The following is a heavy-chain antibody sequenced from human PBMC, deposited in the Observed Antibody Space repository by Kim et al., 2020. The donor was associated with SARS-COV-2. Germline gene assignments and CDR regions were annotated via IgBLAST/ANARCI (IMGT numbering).Heavy chain of an antibody. CDR2: IGPAGDT. V-gene: IGHV3-13*04. J-gene: IGHJ5*02. CDR1: GFILSNYD. D-gene: IGHD1-26*01. Sequence: GGSLRLSCAASGFILSNYDMHWVRQAAGKGLEWVSVIGPAGDTYYPGSVKGRFTISRENAKNTLYLQMNSLRAGDTAVYYCARAGSAWYGGGFDPWGRGTLVTVSS. CDR3: ARAGSAWYGGGFDP.